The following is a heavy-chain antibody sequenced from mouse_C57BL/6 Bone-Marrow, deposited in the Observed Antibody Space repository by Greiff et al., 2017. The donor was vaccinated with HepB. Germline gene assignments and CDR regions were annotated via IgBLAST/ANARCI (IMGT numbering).Heavy chain of an antibody. CDR2: ISYSGST. J-gene: IGHJ3*01. CDR3: ARGPHYYGTVATAWFAY. V-gene: IGHV3-1*01. Sequence: EVQLQESGPGMVKPSQSLSLTCTVTGYSITSGYDWHWIRHFPGNKLEWMGYISYSGSTNYNPSLKSRISITHDTSKNHFFLKLNSVTTEDTATYYCARGPHYYGTVATAWFAYWGQGTLVTVSA. CDR1: GYSITSGYD. D-gene: IGHD1-1*01.